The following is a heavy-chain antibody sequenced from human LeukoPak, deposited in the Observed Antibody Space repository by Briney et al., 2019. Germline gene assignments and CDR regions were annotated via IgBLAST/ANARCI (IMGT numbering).Heavy chain of an antibody. D-gene: IGHD4-17*01. J-gene: IGHJ4*02. V-gene: IGHV4-59*01. CDR3: AREGYGDYARISGFDY. CDR2: IYYSGST. Sequence: SETLSLTCTVSGGSISSYYWSWIRQPPGKGLEWIGYIYYSGSTNYNPSLRSRVTISVDTSKNQFSLKLSSVTAADTAVYYCAREGYGDYARISGFDYWGQGTLVTVSS. CDR1: GGSISSYY.